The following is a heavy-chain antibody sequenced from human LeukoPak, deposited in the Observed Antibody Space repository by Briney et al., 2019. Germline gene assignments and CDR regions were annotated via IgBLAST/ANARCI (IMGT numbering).Heavy chain of an antibody. J-gene: IGHJ4*02. V-gene: IGHV3-11*01. CDR3: ARDLVPGATTPFDY. D-gene: IGHD1-26*01. CDR1: GFTFSDYY. Sequence: GGSLRLSCAASGFTFSDYYMSWIRQAPGKGLEWVSYISSSGSTIYYADSVKGRFTISRDNAKNSLYLQMSSLRAEDTAVYYCARDLVPGATTPFDYWGQGTLVTVSS. CDR2: ISSSGSTI.